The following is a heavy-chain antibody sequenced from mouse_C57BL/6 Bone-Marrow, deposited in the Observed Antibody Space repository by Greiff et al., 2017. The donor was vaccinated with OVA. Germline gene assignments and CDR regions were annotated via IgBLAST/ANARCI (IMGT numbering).Heavy chain of an antibody. CDR1: GYTFTSYW. Sequence: VQLQQSGTVLARPGASVKMSCKTSGYTFTSYWMHWVKQRPGQGLEWIGAIYPGNSDTSYNQKFKGKAKQTAVTSASTAYMELSSLTNEDSAVYYCTRWLLPDYFDYWGQGTTLTVSS. V-gene: IGHV1-5*01. J-gene: IGHJ2*01. CDR3: TRWLLPDYFDY. CDR2: IYPGNSDT. D-gene: IGHD2-3*01.